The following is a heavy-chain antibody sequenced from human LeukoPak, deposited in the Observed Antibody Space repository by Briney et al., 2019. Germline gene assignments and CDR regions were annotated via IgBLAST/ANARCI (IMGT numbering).Heavy chain of an antibody. CDR3: AKAYYDILTGYYKYYYYYMDV. CDR2: ISGSGGST. Sequence: GGSLRLSCAASGFTFSSYGMSWVRQAPGKGLEWVSAISGSGGSTYYADSVKGRFTISRDNSKNTLYLQMNSLRAEDTAVYYCAKAYYDILTGYYKYYYYYMDVWGKGTTVTISS. CDR1: GFTFSSYG. J-gene: IGHJ6*03. D-gene: IGHD3-9*01. V-gene: IGHV3-23*01.